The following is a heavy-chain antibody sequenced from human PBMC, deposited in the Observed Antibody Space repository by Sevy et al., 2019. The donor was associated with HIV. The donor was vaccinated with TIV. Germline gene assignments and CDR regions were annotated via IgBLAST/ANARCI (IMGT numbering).Heavy chain of an antibody. Sequence: GSLRLSCVASGFTFSSYEMNWVRQAPGKGLEWVSYISNSGTSMYYSDSVKGRFTISRDNARNSLYLQMNSLRSEDTAVYYCARDLPPSATTVAHVDCWGQGTLVTVSS. D-gene: IGHD4-17*01. CDR3: ARDLPPSATTVAHVDC. V-gene: IGHV3-48*03. J-gene: IGHJ4*02. CDR1: GFTFSSYE. CDR2: ISNSGTSM.